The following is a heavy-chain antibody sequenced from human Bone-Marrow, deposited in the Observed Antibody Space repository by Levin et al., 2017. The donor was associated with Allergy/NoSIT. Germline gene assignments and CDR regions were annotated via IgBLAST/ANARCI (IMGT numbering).Heavy chain of an antibody. Sequence: SQTLSLTCIVSGGSSSSFYWSWIRQTPGKGLEWIGYVYYAGNTNYNPSLKGRVTMSVDTSKNQFSLRLSSVTAADTAKYYCARYFRGLLDHWGQGILVTVSS. J-gene: IGHJ4*02. V-gene: IGHV4-59*01. CDR1: GGSSSSFY. CDR3: ARYFRGLLDH. D-gene: IGHD3-9*01. CDR2: VYYAGNT.